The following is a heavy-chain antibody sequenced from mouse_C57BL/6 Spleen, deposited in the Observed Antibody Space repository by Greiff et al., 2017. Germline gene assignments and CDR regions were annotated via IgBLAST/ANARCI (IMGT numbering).Heavy chain of an antibody. CDR1: GYAFSSSW. CDR2: IYPGDGDT. V-gene: IGHV1-82*01. D-gene: IGHD1-1*01. Sequence: VQLQQSGPELVKPGASVKISCKASGYAFSSSWMNWVKQRPGKGLEWIGRIYPGDGDTNYNGKFKGKATLTADKSSSTAYMQLSSLTSEDSAVYFCARGNYYGSSYGEDYWGQGTTLTVSS. J-gene: IGHJ2*01. CDR3: ARGNYYGSSYGEDY.